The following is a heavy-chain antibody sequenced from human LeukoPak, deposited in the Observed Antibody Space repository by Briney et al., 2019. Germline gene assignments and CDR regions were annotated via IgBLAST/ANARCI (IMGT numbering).Heavy chain of an antibody. CDR1: GGTFSSYA. D-gene: IGHD2-15*01. Sequence: GASVKVSCKASGGTFSSYAISWVRQAPGQGLEWMGGIIPIFGTANYAQKFQGRVTITADESTSTAYMELSSLRSEDTAIYYCARDDRRYCSGGSCYSGHWGQGTLVTVSS. V-gene: IGHV1-69*13. CDR3: ARDDRRYCSGGSCYSGH. J-gene: IGHJ4*02. CDR2: IIPIFGTA.